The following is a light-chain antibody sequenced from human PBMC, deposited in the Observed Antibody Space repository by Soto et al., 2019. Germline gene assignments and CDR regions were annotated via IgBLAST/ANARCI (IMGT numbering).Light chain of an antibody. CDR3: QQSYSSPPT. V-gene: IGKV1-39*01. J-gene: IGKJ2*01. Sequence: DIQMTQSPSSLSASVGDRVTISCRASQSISSYLNWYQQKPGKVPNLLISAASNLQSGVPLRFSGSGSGTDFTLTISSLQPEDFETFYCQQSYSSPPTFGQGTKLEIK. CDR2: AAS. CDR1: QSISSY.